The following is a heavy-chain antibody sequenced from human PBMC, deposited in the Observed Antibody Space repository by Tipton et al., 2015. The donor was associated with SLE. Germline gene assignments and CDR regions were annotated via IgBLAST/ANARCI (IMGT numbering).Heavy chain of an antibody. CDR3: ARRDDYTNYINY. D-gene: IGHD4-11*01. CDR1: GESFTGYY. V-gene: IGHV4-34*01. CDR2: VTHSGST. Sequence: LRLSCAVYGESFTGYYWSWIRQPPGKGLEWIGEVTHSGSTNYTPSLKSRVTISVDTSKHHFSLRLTSVTAADTAVYYCARRDDYTNYINYWGQGTLVTVSS. J-gene: IGHJ4*02.